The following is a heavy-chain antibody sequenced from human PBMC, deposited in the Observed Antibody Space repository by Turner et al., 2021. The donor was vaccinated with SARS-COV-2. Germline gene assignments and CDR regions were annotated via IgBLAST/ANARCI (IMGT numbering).Heavy chain of an antibody. CDR1: GYTFTDYY. D-gene: IGHD3-22*01. CDR2: ISPSSGGT. J-gene: IGHJ3*02. Sequence: QVQLMQSGAELKKPGASVNVSCPTSGYTFTDYYIHWVRQAPGQGLEWIGWISPSSGGTNYARKFQGWVTMTRDTSVSVVYLELSRLKSDETAVYDCARVAFDIRPDAFDIWGQGTMVTVSS. V-gene: IGHV1-2*04. CDR3: ARVAFDIRPDAFDI.